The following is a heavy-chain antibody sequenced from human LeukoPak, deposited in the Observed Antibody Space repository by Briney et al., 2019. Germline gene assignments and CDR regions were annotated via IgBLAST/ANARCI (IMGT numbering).Heavy chain of an antibody. CDR3: ARAYAMDV. CDR1: GFTFSNYG. J-gene: IGHJ6*02. CDR2: IAYDGSTK. V-gene: IGHV3-30*03. Sequence: GGSLRLSCAASGFTFSNYGMHWVRQAPGKGLEWVAVIAYDGSTKYYADSVKGRFTISRDNSKNTLYLQINSLRAEDTAVYYCARAYAMDVWGQGTTVTVSS.